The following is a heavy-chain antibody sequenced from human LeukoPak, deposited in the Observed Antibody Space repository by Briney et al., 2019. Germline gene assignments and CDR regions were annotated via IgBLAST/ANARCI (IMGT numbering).Heavy chain of an antibody. V-gene: IGHV3-23*01. CDR2: LSGSGATT. J-gene: IGHJ6*02. CDR1: GFTFSNYA. Sequence: GGSLRLSCAASGFTFSNYAMIWVRQAPGKGLEWVSALSGSGATTYYADSVKGRFTISRDNSKNTLYLQMNSLRVEDTAVYYCAKVERTGYTVGGMDVWGQGATVTVSS. CDR3: AKVERTGYTVGGMDV. D-gene: IGHD2-8*02.